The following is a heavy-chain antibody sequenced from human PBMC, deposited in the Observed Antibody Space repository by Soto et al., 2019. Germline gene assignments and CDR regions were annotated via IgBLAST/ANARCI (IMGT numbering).Heavy chain of an antibody. CDR1: GGSFSGYY. J-gene: IGHJ3*02. CDR2: INHSGST. D-gene: IGHD1-26*01. V-gene: IGHV4-34*01. CDR3: ARARVGTTFYAFDM. Sequence: NPSETLSLTCAVYGGSFSGYYWSWIRQPPGKGLEWIGEINHSGSTNYNPSLKSRVTISVDTSKNQFSLKLSSVTAADTAVYYCARARVGTTFYAFDMWGQGXMVTVS.